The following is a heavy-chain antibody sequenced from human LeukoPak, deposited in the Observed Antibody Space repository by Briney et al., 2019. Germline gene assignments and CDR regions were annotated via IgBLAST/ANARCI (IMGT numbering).Heavy chain of an antibody. V-gene: IGHV1-18*01. CDR2: ISAYNGNT. J-gene: IGHJ5*02. D-gene: IGHD3-22*01. Sequence: GASVKVSCKASGYTFTSYGIIWVRQAPGQGLEWMGWISAYNGNTNYAQKLQGRVTMTTDTSTSTAYMELRSLRSDDTAVYYCARSNLYYDSSGYSRWFDPWGQGTLVTVSS. CDR1: GYTFTSYG. CDR3: ARSNLYYDSSGYSRWFDP.